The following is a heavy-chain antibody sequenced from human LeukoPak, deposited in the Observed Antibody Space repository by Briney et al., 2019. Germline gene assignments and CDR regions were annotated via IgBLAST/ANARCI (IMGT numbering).Heavy chain of an antibody. CDR2: INGDGRDT. Sequence: GGSLRLSCVASGFTFNNYWMHWVRQAPGKGPVWVSCINGDGRDTLYADSVKGRFTISRDNAKNTVYLQMSSLRVEDTAMYYCARERLSYCGADCPWGQGTQVTVSS. J-gene: IGHJ5*02. CDR1: GFTFNNYW. D-gene: IGHD2-21*02. CDR3: ARERLSYCGADCP. V-gene: IGHV3-74*01.